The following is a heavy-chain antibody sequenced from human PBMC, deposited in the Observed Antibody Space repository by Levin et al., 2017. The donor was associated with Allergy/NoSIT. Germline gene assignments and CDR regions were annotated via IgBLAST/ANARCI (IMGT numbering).Heavy chain of an antibody. J-gene: IGHJ4*02. CDR3: ARRNHYGSYADY. D-gene: IGHD3-16*01. V-gene: IGHV4-39*01. CDR2: IYYSGST. Sequence: SETLSLTCTVSGGSISSSSYYWGWIRQPPGKGLEWIGSIYYSGSTYYNPSLKSRVTISVDTSKNQFSLRLSSVTAADTAVYYCARRNHYGSYADYWGQGTLVTVSS. CDR1: GGSISSSSYY.